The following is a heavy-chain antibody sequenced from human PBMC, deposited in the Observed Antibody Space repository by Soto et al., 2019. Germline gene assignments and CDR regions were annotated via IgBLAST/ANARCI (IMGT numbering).Heavy chain of an antibody. CDR2: MLYDGTT. CDR1: GGSISRNSHL. Sequence: QLQLQESGPGLLKPSETLSLTCPVSGGSISRNSHLWGWIRQPPGKGLEWIGSMLYDGTTYYNPSLKSRLTISVDTPKSQVSLILSSVTAADTAVYYCVRHADRGDNFVYGFDIWGQGTKVTVSS. V-gene: IGHV4-39*01. J-gene: IGHJ3*02. D-gene: IGHD1-20*01. CDR3: VRHADRGDNFVYGFDI.